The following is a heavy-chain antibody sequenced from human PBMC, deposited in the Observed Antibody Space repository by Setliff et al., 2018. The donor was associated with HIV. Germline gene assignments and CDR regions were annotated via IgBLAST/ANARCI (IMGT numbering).Heavy chain of an antibody. CDR3: ARGRDSVLTPFDY. CDR1: GGSFSGYS. J-gene: IGHJ4*02. CDR2: VNHSGSS. Sequence: SETLSLTCGVSGGSFSGYSWGWIRQSPGKGLEWIGEVNHSGSSNLNPSFERRVTISGVPSKNQFSLRLSSVTAADTAIYYCARGRDSVLTPFDYWGQGTLVTVSS. D-gene: IGHD3-10*01. V-gene: IGHV4-34*01.